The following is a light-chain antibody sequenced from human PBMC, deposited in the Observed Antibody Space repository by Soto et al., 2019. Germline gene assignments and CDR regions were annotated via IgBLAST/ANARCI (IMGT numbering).Light chain of an antibody. V-gene: IGLV2-14*03. Sequence: HSALTQPASVSGFPGQSITISCTGTSSDIGGYDYVSWYQQHPGKAPKLIIYDVSGRPSGVSNRFSGSKSANTASLTISGLQAEHEADYHCSSYTSTSAPYVFGTGTKLTVL. CDR1: SSDIGGYDY. CDR3: SSYTSTSAPYV. J-gene: IGLJ1*01. CDR2: DVS.